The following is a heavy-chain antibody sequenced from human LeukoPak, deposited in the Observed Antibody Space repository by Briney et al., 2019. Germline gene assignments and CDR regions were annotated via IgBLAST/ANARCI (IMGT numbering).Heavy chain of an antibody. CDR3: ARDVPYYDYGMDV. D-gene: IGHD3-10*02. Sequence: GGSLRLSCAASGFTFSSYAMHWVRQAPGKGLEWVALISYDGTNKYYADSVKGRFTISRDNSKNTLYLQMNSLRAEDTTVYYCARDVPYYDYGMDVWGLGATVTVSS. J-gene: IGHJ6*02. CDR1: GFTFSSYA. CDR2: ISYDGTNK. V-gene: IGHV3-30*04.